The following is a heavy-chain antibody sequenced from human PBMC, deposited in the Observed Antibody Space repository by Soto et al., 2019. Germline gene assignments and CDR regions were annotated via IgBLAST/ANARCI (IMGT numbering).Heavy chain of an antibody. J-gene: IGHJ4*02. CDR1: GYTFTSYG. Sequence: QVQLVQSGAEEKKPGASVNVSCKASGYTFTSYGMHWVRQAPGQRLEWMGWINAGNGNTKYSQKFQGRVTITSDTSASTAYMELSSLRVEDTAVYYCARNVDYWGQGTLVTVSS. CDR2: INAGNGNT. V-gene: IGHV1-3*05. CDR3: ARNVDY.